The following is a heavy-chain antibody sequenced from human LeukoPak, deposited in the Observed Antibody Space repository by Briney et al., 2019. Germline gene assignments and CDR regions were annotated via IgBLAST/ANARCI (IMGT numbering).Heavy chain of an antibody. Sequence: SETLSLTCAVYGGSFSGYYWSWIRQPPGKGLEWIGEINHSGSTNYNPSLKSRVTISVDTSKNQFSLKLSSVTAADTAVYYCARANYYYESIRYLYYFDSWGQGTLVTVSS. D-gene: IGHD3-22*01. CDR3: ARANYYYESIRYLYYFDS. CDR1: GGSFSGYY. CDR2: INHSGST. J-gene: IGHJ4*02. V-gene: IGHV4-34*01.